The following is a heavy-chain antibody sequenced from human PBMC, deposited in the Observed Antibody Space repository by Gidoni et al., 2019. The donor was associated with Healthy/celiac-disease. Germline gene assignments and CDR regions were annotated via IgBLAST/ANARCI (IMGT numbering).Heavy chain of an antibody. CDR2: ISGSGGST. V-gene: IGHV3-23*04. CDR1: GFTFSSYA. D-gene: IGHD3-16*01. Sequence: EVQLVESGGGLVQPGGSLSLSCAASGFTFSSYAMSWVRQAPGKGLEWVSAISGSGGSTYYADSVKGRCTISRDNSKNTLYLQMNSRRAEDTAVYYCAKRGGKGDYYGMDVWGQGTTVTVSS. J-gene: IGHJ6*02. CDR3: AKRGGKGDYYGMDV.